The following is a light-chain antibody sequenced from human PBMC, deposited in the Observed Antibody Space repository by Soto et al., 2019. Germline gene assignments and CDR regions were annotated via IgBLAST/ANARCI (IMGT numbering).Light chain of an antibody. CDR1: SSDVGGYKF. V-gene: IGLV2-8*01. CDR3: SSYAGSNTVV. Sequence: QSALAQPPSASGSPGQSVTISCTGTSSDVGGYKFVSWYQHHPGKAPKLMIYEVSKRPSGVPDRSSGSKAGNTASLTVSGLQAGDEADYYCSSYAGSNTVVFGGGTKLTVL. J-gene: IGLJ2*01. CDR2: EVS.